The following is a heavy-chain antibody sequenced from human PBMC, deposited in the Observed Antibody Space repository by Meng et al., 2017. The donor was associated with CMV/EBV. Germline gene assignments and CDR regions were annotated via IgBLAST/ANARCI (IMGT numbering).Heavy chain of an antibody. V-gene: IGHV4-39*07. Sequence: ESLKISCTVSGGSISSSSYYWGWIRQPPGKGLEWIGSIYYSGSTYYNPSLKSRVTISVDTSKNQFSLKLSSVTAADTAVYYCAIFDSSGYYKDYWGQGTLVTVSS. D-gene: IGHD3-22*01. CDR2: IYYSGST. CDR1: GGSISSSSYY. CDR3: AIFDSSGYYKDY. J-gene: IGHJ4*02.